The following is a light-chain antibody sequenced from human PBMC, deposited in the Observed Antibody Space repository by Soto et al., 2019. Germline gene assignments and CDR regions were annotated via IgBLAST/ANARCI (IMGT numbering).Light chain of an antibody. Sequence: EIVLTQSPGTLSLSPGERATLSCRASHSVSSSYLAWYQQKPGQAPRLLIYGASSSATGIPDRFSGSWTGTAFPMTISRLEPEDFAVYSCQQYGSSPPISFGKGTRLEIK. CDR3: QQYGSSPPIS. J-gene: IGKJ5*01. CDR1: HSVSSSY. CDR2: GAS. V-gene: IGKV3-20*01.